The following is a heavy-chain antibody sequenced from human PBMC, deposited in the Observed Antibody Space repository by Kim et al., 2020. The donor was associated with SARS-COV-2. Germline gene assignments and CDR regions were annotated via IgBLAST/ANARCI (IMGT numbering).Heavy chain of an antibody. J-gene: IGHJ4*02. D-gene: IGHD3-22*01. CDR1: GYTLTELS. V-gene: IGHV1-24*01. Sequence: ASVKVSCKVSGYTLTELSMHWVRQAPGKGLEWMGGFDPEDGETIYAQKFQGRVTMTEDTSTDTAYMELSSLRSEDTAVYYCATDSPPQLLTYYYDSSGYRPFDYWGQGTLVTVSS. CDR2: FDPEDGET. CDR3: ATDSPPQLLTYYYDSSGYRPFDY.